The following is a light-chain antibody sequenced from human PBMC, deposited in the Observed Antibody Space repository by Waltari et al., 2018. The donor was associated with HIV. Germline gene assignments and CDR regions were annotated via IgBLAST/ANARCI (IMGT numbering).Light chain of an antibody. CDR3: QAWDSSTVV. J-gene: IGLJ2*01. CDR2: QDN. Sequence: SYELTQPPSVSVSPGQTATITCTGDDLGGRSAGWYQQKPGLSPVLVIYQDNKRASGIFERFSGSNSGNAATLTISGTQAMDEADYFCQAWDSSTVVFGGGTKLTVL. CDR1: DLGGRS. V-gene: IGLV3-1*01.